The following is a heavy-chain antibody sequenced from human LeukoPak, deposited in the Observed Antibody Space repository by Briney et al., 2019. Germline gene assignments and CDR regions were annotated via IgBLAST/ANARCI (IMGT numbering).Heavy chain of an antibody. V-gene: IGHV2-5*01. J-gene: IGHJ5*02. CDR2: IYWNDDK. CDR3: ARILHCGDPRSGVYNWFDP. D-gene: IGHD4-17*01. Sequence: SGPTLVNPTQTLTLTCTFSGFSLSTRGVGVGWIRQPPGKALEWHALIYWNDDKRYSPSLKSRLTITKDTSKNQVVLTMTNMDPVDTATYYCARILHCGDPRSGVYNWFDPWGQGTLVTVSS. CDR1: GFSLSTRGVG.